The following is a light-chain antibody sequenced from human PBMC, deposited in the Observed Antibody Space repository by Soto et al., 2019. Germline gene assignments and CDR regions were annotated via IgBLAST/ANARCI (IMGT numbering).Light chain of an antibody. V-gene: IGKV3-20*01. J-gene: IGKJ3*01. Sequence: EIVFTQSPGTLSLSPGERATLTCRASQSVSSSYLAWYQQKPGQAPRLIIYGASSRATGIPERFSGSGAGTECTLTISRLEPEDFAVDYCQQYGSSPFTFGPGTKVDIK. CDR2: GAS. CDR1: QSVSSSY. CDR3: QQYGSSPFT.